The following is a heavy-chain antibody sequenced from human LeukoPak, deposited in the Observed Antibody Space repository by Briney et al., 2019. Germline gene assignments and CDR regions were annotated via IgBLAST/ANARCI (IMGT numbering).Heavy chain of an antibody. CDR3: TRKRDLAYCGGDCPWDY. J-gene: IGHJ4*02. Sequence: GGSLRLSCAASGFTVSNNYMSWFRQAPGKGLEWVGFIRSKAYGGTTEYAASVKGRFTISRDDSKSIAYLQMNSLKTEDTAVYYCTRKRDLAYCGGDCPWDYWGQGTLVTVSS. CDR2: IRSKAYGGTT. CDR1: GFTVSNNY. D-gene: IGHD2-21*02. V-gene: IGHV3-49*03.